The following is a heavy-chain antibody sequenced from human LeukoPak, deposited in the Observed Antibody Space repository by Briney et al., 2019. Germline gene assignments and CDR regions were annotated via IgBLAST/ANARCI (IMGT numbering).Heavy chain of an antibody. Sequence: PGGSLRLSCAASGFTFSDYYMSWIRQAPGKGLEWLSYISSGGSTISYADSVKGRFTISRDNSKNTLYLQMNSLRAEDTAVYYCANHNIYSNNYWGQGTLVTVSS. J-gene: IGHJ4*02. D-gene: IGHD4-11*01. CDR1: GFTFSDYY. CDR2: ISSGGSTI. CDR3: ANHNIYSNNY. V-gene: IGHV3-11*01.